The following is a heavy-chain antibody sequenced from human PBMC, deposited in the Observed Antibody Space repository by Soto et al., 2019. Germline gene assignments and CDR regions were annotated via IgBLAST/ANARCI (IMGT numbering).Heavy chain of an antibody. CDR2: ISYDGSNK. Sequence: QVQLVESGGGVVQPGRSLRLSCAASEFTFSSYAMHWVRQAPGKGLEWVAVISYDGSNKYYADSVQGRFTISRDNSKNTLYLQMNSLSTEDTAVYHCARVGSSSWYLPYFDYWGQGTLVTASS. J-gene: IGHJ4*02. V-gene: IGHV3-30-3*01. CDR1: EFTFSSYA. CDR3: ARVGSSSWYLPYFDY. D-gene: IGHD6-13*01.